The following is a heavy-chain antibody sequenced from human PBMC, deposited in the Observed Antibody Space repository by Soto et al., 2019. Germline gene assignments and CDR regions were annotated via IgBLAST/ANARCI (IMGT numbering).Heavy chain of an antibody. D-gene: IGHD1-26*01. CDR2: IYYSGST. CDR1: GGSISSGGYY. CDR3: AGLWELTYSGRWFDP. Sequence: QVQLQESGPGLVKPSQTLSLTCTVSGGSISSGGYYWSWIRQHPGKGLEWIGYIYYSGSTYYNPSLKSRVTISVDTSKNQSSQKLSSVTAADTAVYYCAGLWELTYSGRWFDPWGQGTLVTVSS. V-gene: IGHV4-31*03. J-gene: IGHJ5*02.